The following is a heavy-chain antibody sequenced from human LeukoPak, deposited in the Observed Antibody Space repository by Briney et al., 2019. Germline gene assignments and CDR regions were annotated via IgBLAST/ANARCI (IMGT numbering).Heavy chain of an antibody. D-gene: IGHD3-10*01. J-gene: IGHJ5*02. CDR3: ARGGYYGSGNDFRFDP. Sequence: PSETLSLTCTVSGGSISSYYWSWIRQPPGRGLEWIGYIYYSGSTNYNPSLKSRVTISVDTSKNQFSLKLSSVTAADTAVYYCARGGYYGSGNDFRFDPWGQGTLVTVSS. CDR2: IYYSGST. V-gene: IGHV4-59*01. CDR1: GGSISSYY.